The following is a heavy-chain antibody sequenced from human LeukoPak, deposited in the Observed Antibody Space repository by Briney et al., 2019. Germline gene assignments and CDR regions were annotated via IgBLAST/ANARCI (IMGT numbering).Heavy chain of an antibody. D-gene: IGHD3-22*01. J-gene: IGHJ4*02. Sequence: PSETLSLTCPVSGGSISSYYWSWIRPPAGKGLEWIGRIYTSGSTNYNPSLKSRVTMSVDTSKNQFSLKLSSVTAADTAVYYCARGGDSSGYYYPVFDYWGQGTLVTVSS. CDR3: ARGGDSSGYYYPVFDY. V-gene: IGHV4-4*07. CDR2: IYTSGST. CDR1: GGSISSYY.